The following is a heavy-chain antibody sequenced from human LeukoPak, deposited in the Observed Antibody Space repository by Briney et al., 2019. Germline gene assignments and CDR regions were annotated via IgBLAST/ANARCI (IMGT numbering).Heavy chain of an antibody. CDR2: IYHSGST. J-gene: IGHJ5*02. V-gene: IGHV4-38-2*02. CDR1: GYSISSGYY. D-gene: IGHD1-7*01. Sequence: KSSETLSLTCTVSGYSISSGYYWGWIRQPPGKGLEWIGSIYHSGSTYYNPSLKSRVTISVDTSKNQFSLKLSSVTAADTAVYYCARAGSPYNWNYVFDPWGQGTLVTVSS. CDR3: ARAGSPYNWNYVFDP.